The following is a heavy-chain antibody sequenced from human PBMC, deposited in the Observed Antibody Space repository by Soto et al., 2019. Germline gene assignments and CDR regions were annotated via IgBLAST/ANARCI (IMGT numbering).Heavy chain of an antibody. CDR3: ARILTATGGHFDS. J-gene: IGHJ4*02. CDR1: GFSLTTSGVG. CDR2: IFWDDDK. D-gene: IGHD2-8*02. Sequence: GPTLVNPTQTLTLTCSFSGFSLTTSGVGVGWVRQSPEKALEWLALIFWDDDKRYSPSLRSRLTIAKDTSKNQVVLTLTNVEPVDTATYYCARILTATGGHFDSWGQGALVTVSS. V-gene: IGHV2-5*02.